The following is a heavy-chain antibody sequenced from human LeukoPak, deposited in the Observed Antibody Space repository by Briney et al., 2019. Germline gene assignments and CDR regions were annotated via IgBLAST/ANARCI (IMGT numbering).Heavy chain of an antibody. CDR3: ARDHTYYYDSSGYHDRVGGSSMDV. CDR2: INPSGGST. CDR1: GYTFTSYY. Sequence: ASVKVSCKASGYTFTSYYMHWVRQAPGQGLEWMGIINPSGGSTSYAQKFQGRVTMTRDTSTSTVYMELSSLRSEDTAVYYCARDHTYYYDSSGYHDRVGGSSMDVWGKGTTVTISS. D-gene: IGHD3-22*01. V-gene: IGHV1-46*01. J-gene: IGHJ6*03.